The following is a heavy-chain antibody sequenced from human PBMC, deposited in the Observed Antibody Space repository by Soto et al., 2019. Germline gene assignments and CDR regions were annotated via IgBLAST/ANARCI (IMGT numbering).Heavy chain of an antibody. J-gene: IGHJ5*02. V-gene: IGHV3-7*03. Sequence: EVQLVESGGGLVQPGGSLRLSCAASGFTFSSYWMSWVRQAPGRGLEWMANIKYDGSEKYYVDSVKGRLTISRDNAKNSLYLQMSSLRDEDTALYYCAKDAVYNYGLWLMDSWGQGTLVTVSS. CDR3: AKDAVYNYGLWLMDS. CDR1: GFTFSSYW. CDR2: IKYDGSEK. D-gene: IGHD5-12*01.